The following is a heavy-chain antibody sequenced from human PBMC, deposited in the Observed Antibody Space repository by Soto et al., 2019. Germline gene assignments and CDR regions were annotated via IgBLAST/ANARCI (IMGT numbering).Heavy chain of an antibody. CDR1: GGTFSSYA. V-gene: IGHV1-69*01. Sequence: QVQLVQSGAEVKKPGSSVKVSCKASGGTFSSYAISWVRQAPGQGLEWMGGIIPIFGTAKYDQKFQGRVTITGDESRSTAYLERSSRRSAYTAVYYCARAPPFTMVRGGIYYGMDVWGQGTTVTVSS. CDR3: ARAPPFTMVRGGIYYGMDV. D-gene: IGHD3-10*01. J-gene: IGHJ6*02. CDR2: IIPIFGTA.